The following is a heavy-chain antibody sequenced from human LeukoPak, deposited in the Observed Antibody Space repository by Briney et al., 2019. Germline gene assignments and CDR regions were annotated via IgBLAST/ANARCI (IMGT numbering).Heavy chain of an antibody. CDR2: INHRGST. Sequence: PSETLSLTCAVYGGSFSGYYWSWIRQPPGKGLEWIGEINHRGSTNYNPSLKSRVTISVDTSNNQFSLKLSSVTAADTAVYYCARGNSGYDPSRMDVWGQGTTVTVSS. J-gene: IGHJ6*02. D-gene: IGHD5-12*01. V-gene: IGHV4-34*01. CDR3: ARGNSGYDPSRMDV. CDR1: GGSFSGYY.